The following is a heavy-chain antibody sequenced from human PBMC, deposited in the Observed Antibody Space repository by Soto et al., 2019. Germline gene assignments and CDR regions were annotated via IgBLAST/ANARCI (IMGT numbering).Heavy chain of an antibody. J-gene: IGHJ5*02. CDR2: IRSKANSYAT. CDR1: GFTFSGSA. CDR3: TSDFWSGPLHPNWFDP. D-gene: IGHD3-3*01. Sequence: EVQLVESGGGLVQPGGSLKLSCAASGFTFSGSAMHWVRQASGKVLEWVGRIRSKANSYATAYAASVKGRFTISRDDSKNTAYLQMNSLKTEDTAVYYCTSDFWSGPLHPNWFDPWGQGTLVTVSS. V-gene: IGHV3-73*02.